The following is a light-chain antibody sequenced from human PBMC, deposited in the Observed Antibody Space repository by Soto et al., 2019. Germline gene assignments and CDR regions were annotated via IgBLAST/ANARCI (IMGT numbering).Light chain of an antibody. CDR1: QSVSSSY. V-gene: IGKV3-20*01. J-gene: IGKJ5*01. CDR3: QQYGGSPIT. CDR2: GAS. Sequence: EIVLTQSPGTLSLAPVERATLSCIASQSVSSSYLAWYQQKPGQAPRLFMSGASSRASGVPVRFSGSGYGTDFNLTISRLETEDFALYYCQQYGGSPITFGLGTRLEIK.